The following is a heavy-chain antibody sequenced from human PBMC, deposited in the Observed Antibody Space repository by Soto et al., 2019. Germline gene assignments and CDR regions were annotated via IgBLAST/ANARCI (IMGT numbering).Heavy chain of an antibody. D-gene: IGHD2-2*01. CDR3: ARPYCSSTSCYPVYYYYYGMDV. CDR2: IYPGDSDT. J-gene: IGHJ6*02. Sequence: GESLKISCKGSGYSFTSYWIGWVRQMPGKGLEWMGIIYPGDSDTRYSPSFQGQVTISADKSISTAYLQWSSLKASDTAMYYCARPYCSSTSCYPVYYYYYGMDVWGQGTTVTVSS. V-gene: IGHV5-51*01. CDR1: GYSFTSYW.